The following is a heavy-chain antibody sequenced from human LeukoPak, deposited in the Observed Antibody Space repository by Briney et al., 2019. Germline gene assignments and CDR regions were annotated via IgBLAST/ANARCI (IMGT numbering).Heavy chain of an antibody. CDR3: MTASRSSSWPPPT. V-gene: IGHV3-7*01. D-gene: IGHD6-13*01. J-gene: IGHJ5*02. CDR2: INQDGSEK. CDR1: GFTFSSYG. Sequence: GGSLRLSCAASGFTFSSYGMRWVRQAPGKGLEWVANINQDGSEKYYVDSVKGRFTISRDSAKNSLYLQMNSLRAEDTAMYYCMTASRSSSWPPPTWGQGTLVTVSS.